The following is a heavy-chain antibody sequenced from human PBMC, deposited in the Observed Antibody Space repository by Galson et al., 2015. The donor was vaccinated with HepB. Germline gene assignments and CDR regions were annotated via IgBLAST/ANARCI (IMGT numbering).Heavy chain of an antibody. D-gene: IGHD6-19*01. J-gene: IGHJ4*02. V-gene: IGHV3-21*01. Sequence: SLRLSCAASGFTFSSYSMNWVRQAPGKGLEWVSSISSSSSYIYYADSVKGRFTISRDNAKNSLYLQMNSLRAEDTAVYYCARDQSRSSGWIDYWGQGTLVTVSS. CDR1: GFTFSSYS. CDR2: ISSSSSYI. CDR3: ARDQSRSSGWIDY.